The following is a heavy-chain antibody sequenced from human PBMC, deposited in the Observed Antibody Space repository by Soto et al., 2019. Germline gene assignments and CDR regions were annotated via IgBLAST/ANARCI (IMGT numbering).Heavy chain of an antibody. CDR1: GFTFSSYA. J-gene: IGHJ4*02. CDR2: ISGSGGST. CDR3: AKDNDYVWGTYFDY. Sequence: EVQLLESGGGLVQPGGSLRLSCAASGFTFSSYAMSWVRQAPGKGLEWVSAISGSGGSTYYADSVKGRFTISXDNXXXXXXXXXXXXXXXDXAVYYCAKDNDYVWGTYFDYWGQGTLVTVSS. V-gene: IGHV3-23*01. D-gene: IGHD3-16*01.